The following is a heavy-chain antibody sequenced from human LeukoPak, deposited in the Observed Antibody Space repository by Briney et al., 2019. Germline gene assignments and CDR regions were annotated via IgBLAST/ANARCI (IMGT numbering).Heavy chain of an antibody. V-gene: IGHV3-23*01. J-gene: IGHJ4*02. Sequence: GGSLRLSCAASGFTFNTYGMTWVRQAPGKGLGWVSSITGSGLNTYYADSVKGRFTISRDNSRNTLYLQMNTLRVEDTAVYYCAKGLRILVWGQGTLVTVSS. CDR2: ITGSGLNT. CDR1: GFTFNTYG. D-gene: IGHD6-6*01. CDR3: AKGLRILV.